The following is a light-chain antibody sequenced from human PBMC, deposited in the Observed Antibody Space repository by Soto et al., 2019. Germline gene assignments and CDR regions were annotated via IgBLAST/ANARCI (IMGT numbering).Light chain of an antibody. CDR3: QQRSNWPPLT. J-gene: IGKJ4*01. V-gene: IGKV3-11*01. CDR1: QSVSSY. CDR2: DAS. Sequence: EIVLTQSPATLSLSPGERATLSCRASQSVSSYLAWYHQKPGQAPRLLIYDASNRDTGIPAWFSGSGSGTDFTLTISSLQPEDFAVYYCQQRSNWPPLTFGGGTKVEIK.